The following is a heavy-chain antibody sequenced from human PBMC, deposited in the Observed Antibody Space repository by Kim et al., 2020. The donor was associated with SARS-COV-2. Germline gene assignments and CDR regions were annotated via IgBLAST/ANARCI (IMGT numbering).Heavy chain of an antibody. Sequence: SETLSLTCAVYGGSFSGYYWSWIRQPPGKGLEWIGEINHSGSTNYNPSLKSRVTISVDTSKNQFSLKLSSVTAADTAVYYCARGRIAAAGALVDYWGQGTLVTVSS. V-gene: IGHV4-34*01. CDR2: INHSGST. J-gene: IGHJ4*02. CDR1: GGSFSGYY. D-gene: IGHD6-13*01. CDR3: ARGRIAAAGALVDY.